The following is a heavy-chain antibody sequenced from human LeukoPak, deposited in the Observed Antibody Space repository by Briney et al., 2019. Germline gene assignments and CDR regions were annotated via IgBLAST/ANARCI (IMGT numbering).Heavy chain of an antibody. Sequence: RGGSLRLSCSASGFTSSSYAMYWVRQAPGKGLEYVSGISSDGGRTNYADSVKARFTISRDNSKNTLYLQMTSLRAEDTAMYYCVKDPSGNYFYFDYWGQGTLVTVSS. CDR1: GFTSSSYA. V-gene: IGHV3-64D*09. J-gene: IGHJ4*02. CDR3: VKDPSGNYFYFDY. CDR2: ISSDGGRT. D-gene: IGHD1-26*01.